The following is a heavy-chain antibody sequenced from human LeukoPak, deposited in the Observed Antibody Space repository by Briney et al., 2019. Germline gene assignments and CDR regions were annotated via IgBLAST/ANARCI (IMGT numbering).Heavy chain of an antibody. CDR2: INAGNGNT. J-gene: IGHJ4*02. CDR3: ASMGTSGYELFDY. Sequence: ASVKVSCKASGYAFTSYAMHWVRQAPGQRLEWMGWINAGNGNTKYSQKFQGRVTITRDTSASTAYMELSSLRSEDTAVYYCASMGTSGYELFDYWGQGTLVTVSS. D-gene: IGHD5-12*01. CDR1: GYAFTSYA. V-gene: IGHV1-3*01.